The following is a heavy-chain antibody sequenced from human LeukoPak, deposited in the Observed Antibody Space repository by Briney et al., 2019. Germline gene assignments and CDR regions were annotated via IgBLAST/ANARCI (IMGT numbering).Heavy chain of an antibody. D-gene: IGHD5-24*01. V-gene: IGHV3-66*02. CDR2: IYSGQNT. Sequence: QPGGSLRLSCAASGFTVSSDFMSWVRQAPGKGLEWVSVIYSGQNTYYADSVKGRFTISRDNSKNTVYLQMNRLRVEDTPVYYCARGLEMTDPFGYWGQGTLVTVSS. CDR1: GFTVSSDF. CDR3: ARGLEMTDPFGY. J-gene: IGHJ4*02.